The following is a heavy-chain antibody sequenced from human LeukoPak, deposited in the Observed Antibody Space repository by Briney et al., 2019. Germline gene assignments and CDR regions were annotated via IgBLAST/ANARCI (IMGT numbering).Heavy chain of an antibody. D-gene: IGHD6-13*01. CDR1: GGSISSSSYY. Sequence: SETLSLTCTVSGGSISSSSYYWGWIRRPPGKGLEWIGSIYYSGSTYYNPSLKSRVTISVDTSKNQFSLKLSSVTAADTAVYYCARSTRIAAAGTCWFDPWGQGTLVTVSS. CDR3: ARSTRIAAAGTCWFDP. J-gene: IGHJ5*02. V-gene: IGHV4-39*01. CDR2: IYYSGST.